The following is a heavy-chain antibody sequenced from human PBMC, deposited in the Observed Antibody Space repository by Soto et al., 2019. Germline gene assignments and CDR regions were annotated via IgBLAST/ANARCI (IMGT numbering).Heavy chain of an antibody. D-gene: IGHD5-12*01. CDR2: INPNSGDT. CDR3: ARDLFTGYSGYGYYYYGMDV. CDR1: GYTFTAYY. J-gene: IGHJ6*02. V-gene: IGHV1-2*04. Sequence: QVQLVQSGAEVKKPGASGKVSCKVSGYTFTAYYINWVRQAPGQGLGWMGWINPNSGDTTYAHKFQGWVTMTRDTSISTAYMELRRLRSDDTAMYYCARDLFTGYSGYGYYYYGMDVWGQGTAVTVSS.